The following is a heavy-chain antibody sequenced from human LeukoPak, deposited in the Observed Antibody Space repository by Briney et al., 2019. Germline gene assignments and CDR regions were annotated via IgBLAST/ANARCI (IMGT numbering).Heavy chain of an antibody. V-gene: IGHV3-30*02. J-gene: IGHJ6*04. CDR2: IRYDGRNK. CDR1: GLTFSSYG. Sequence: GGSLRLSCAASGLTFSSYGMHWVRQAPGKGLEWVAFIRYDGRNKYYADSVKGRFTISRDNSKNTLYLQMNSLRAEDTAVYYCAKLTPPRYCSSTSEVWGKGTTVTISS. D-gene: IGHD2-2*01. CDR3: AKLTPPRYCSSTSEV.